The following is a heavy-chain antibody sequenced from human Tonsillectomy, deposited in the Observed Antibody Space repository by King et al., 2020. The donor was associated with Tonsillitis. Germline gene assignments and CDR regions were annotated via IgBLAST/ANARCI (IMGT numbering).Heavy chain of an antibody. D-gene: IGHD1-26*01. CDR1: GGSISSSSYY. Sequence: MQLQESGPGLVKPSETLSLTCTVSGGSISSSSYYWGWIRQPPGKGLEWIGSIYYSGSTYYNPSLKSRVTISVDTSKNQFSLKLSSVTAAATAVYYCARHVGSYSISVNYFQHWGQGTLVPVSS. CDR2: IYYSGST. CDR3: ARHVGSYSISVNYFQH. V-gene: IGHV4-39*01. J-gene: IGHJ1*01.